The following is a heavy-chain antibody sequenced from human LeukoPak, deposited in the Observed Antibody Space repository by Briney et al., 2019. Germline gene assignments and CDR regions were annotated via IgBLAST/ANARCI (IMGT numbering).Heavy chain of an antibody. CDR1: GFTFSSYE. V-gene: IGHV3-48*01. D-gene: IGHD4-23*01. CDR3: ARGLTTVVSDAFDI. Sequence: GGSLRLSCAASGFTFSSYEMNWVRQAPGKGLEWVSYISSSSSTIYYADSVKGRFTISRDNAKNSLYLQMNSLRAEDTAVYYCARGLTTVVSDAFDIWGQGTMVTVSS. J-gene: IGHJ3*02. CDR2: ISSSSSTI.